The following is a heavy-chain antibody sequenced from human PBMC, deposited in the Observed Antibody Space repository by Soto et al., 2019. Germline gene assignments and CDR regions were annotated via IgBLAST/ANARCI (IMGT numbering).Heavy chain of an antibody. CDR2: ISSSGSTI. CDR1: GFTFSDYY. V-gene: IGHV3-11*01. CDR3: ARDGADIVVVPAAMQGDTGYYYYYMDV. Sequence: LSLTCAASGFTFSDYYMSWIRQAPGKGLEWVSYISSSGSTIYYADSVKGRFTISRDNAKNSLYLQMNSLRAEDTAVYYCARDGADIVVVPAAMQGDTGYYYYYMDVWGKGTTVTVSS. J-gene: IGHJ6*03. D-gene: IGHD2-2*01.